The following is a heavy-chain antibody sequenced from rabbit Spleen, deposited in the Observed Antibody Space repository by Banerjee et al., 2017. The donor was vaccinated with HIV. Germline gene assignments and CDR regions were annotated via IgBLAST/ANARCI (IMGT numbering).Heavy chain of an antibody. CDR3: ARGSATMTMVITGYYFDL. J-gene: IGHJ4*01. D-gene: IGHD2-1*01. V-gene: IGHV1S40*01. Sequence: QQLVESGGGLVKPGASLTLTCKASGFDFSRGYDMCWVRQAPGRGLEWIGCIYTGNGKTYYASWAKGRFTLSKSSSTTVTLQMTSLTAADTATYFCARGSATMTMVITGYYFDLWGQGTLVTVS. CDR2: IYTGNGKT. CDR1: GFDFSRGYD.